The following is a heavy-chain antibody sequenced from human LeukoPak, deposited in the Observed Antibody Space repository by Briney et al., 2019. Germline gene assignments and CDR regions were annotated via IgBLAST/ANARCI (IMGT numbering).Heavy chain of an antibody. CDR3: ARVRVVVALDY. CDR1: GFTFSNAW. V-gene: IGHV3-7*01. D-gene: IGHD2-15*01. Sequence: HPGGSLRLSCAASGFTFSNAWMSWVRQAPGKGLEWVANIKQDGSEKYYVDSVKGRFTISRDNAKNSLYLQMNSLRAEDTAVYYCARVRVVVALDYWGQGTLVTVSS. CDR2: IKQDGSEK. J-gene: IGHJ4*02.